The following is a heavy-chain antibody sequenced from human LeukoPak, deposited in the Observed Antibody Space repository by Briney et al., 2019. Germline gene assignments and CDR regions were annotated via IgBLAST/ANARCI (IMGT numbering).Heavy chain of an antibody. CDR2: ISSSSSYI. CDR1: GFTFSIYS. Sequence: GGSLRLSCAASGFTFSIYSMNWVRHAPGKGLEGVSSISSSSSYIYYADSVKGGFTISRDNAKNALYLQMNSLRAEDTAVYYCARGGYTLYWYFDLWGRGTLVTVSS. J-gene: IGHJ2*01. D-gene: IGHD6-13*01. CDR3: ARGGYTLYWYFDL. V-gene: IGHV3-21*01.